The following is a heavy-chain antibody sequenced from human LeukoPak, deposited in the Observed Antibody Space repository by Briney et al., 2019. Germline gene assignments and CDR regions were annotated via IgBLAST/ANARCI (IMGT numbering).Heavy chain of an antibody. CDR1: DGSFSGYY. CDR2: INHSGST. D-gene: IGHD3-10*01. V-gene: IGHV4-34*01. J-gene: IGHJ6*03. CDR3: ARGRVTMVRGAHGTQGYYMDV. Sequence: PSETLSLTCAVYDGSFSGYYWSWIRQSPGKGLEWIGEINHSGSTKYNPSLKSRVTISVDTSKNQFSLKLNSVTAADTAVYYCARGRVTMVRGAHGTQGYYMDVWGKGTTVTVSS.